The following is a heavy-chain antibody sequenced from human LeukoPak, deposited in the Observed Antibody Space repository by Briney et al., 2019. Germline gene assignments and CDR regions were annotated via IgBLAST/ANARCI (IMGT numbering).Heavy chain of an antibody. Sequence: NPSETLSLTCTVSGGSISSYYWSWIQQPPGKGLGWIGYIYLSGSHRYNHSLKRRVTISVDTPKNQQSLKLSSVTAADTAVYYCARVPFTTGTTWQNYYRDVWGKGTTVTVSS. CDR2: IYLSGSH. J-gene: IGHJ6*03. D-gene: IGHD1-1*01. CDR3: ARVPFTTGTTWQNYYRDV. CDR1: GGSISSYY. V-gene: IGHV4-4*09.